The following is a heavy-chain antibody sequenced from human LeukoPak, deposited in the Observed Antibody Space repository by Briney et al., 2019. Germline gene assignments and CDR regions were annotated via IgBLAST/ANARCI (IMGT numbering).Heavy chain of an antibody. J-gene: IGHJ4*02. Sequence: GGSLRLSCAASGFTFDDYTMHWVRQAPGKGLEWVSLISWDGGSTYYADSVKGRFTISRDNSKNSLYLQMNSLRTEDTALYYCAKVGYGQQLAVGFYDYWGQGTLVTVSS. D-gene: IGHD6-13*01. CDR1: GFTFDDYT. V-gene: IGHV3-43*01. CDR3: AKVGYGQQLAVGFYDY. CDR2: ISWDGGST.